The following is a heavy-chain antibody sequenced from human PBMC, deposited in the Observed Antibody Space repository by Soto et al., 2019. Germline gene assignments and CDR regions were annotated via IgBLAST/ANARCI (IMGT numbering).Heavy chain of an antibody. Sequence: QVQLVESGGGVVQPGRSLRLSCAASGFTFSSYGMHWVRQAPGKGLEWVAVISYDGSNKYYADSVKGRFTISRDNSKNPLYLQMDRLRGGDTGGDFWAEYSRLKGCFYHWGQGTLGTGFS. D-gene: IGHD5-18*01. CDR2: ISYDGSNK. V-gene: IGHV3-30*03. CDR3: AEYSRLKGCFYH. J-gene: IGHJ4*03. CDR1: GFTFSSYG.